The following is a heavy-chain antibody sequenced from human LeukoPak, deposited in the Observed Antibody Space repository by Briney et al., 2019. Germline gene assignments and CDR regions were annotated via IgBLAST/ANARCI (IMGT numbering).Heavy chain of an antibody. J-gene: IGHJ4*02. Sequence: PGGSLRLSCATSTFTFSSYTMNWVRQAPGKGLEWVSSISPSGSSKYHADSVRGRFTISRDNAENSLYMQMNSLRAEDTGFYYCVRDFLGESGAGGYWGQGTLVTVSS. D-gene: IGHD3-10*01. CDR1: TFTFSSYT. CDR2: ISPSGSSK. CDR3: VRDFLGESGAGGY. V-gene: IGHV3-21*01.